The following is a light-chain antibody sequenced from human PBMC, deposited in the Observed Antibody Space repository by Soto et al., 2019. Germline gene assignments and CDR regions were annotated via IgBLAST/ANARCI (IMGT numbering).Light chain of an antibody. J-gene: IGKJ1*01. V-gene: IGKV3-20*01. Sequence: EIVLTQSPGTLSLSPGERATLSCRASQSVSSSYLAWYQQKPGQAPRLLIYGASSRATGITDRFSGSGSGTDFTLTISRLEPEDFAVYYLQQYGSSRTFGQGTKVEIK. CDR3: QQYGSSRT. CDR1: QSVSSSY. CDR2: GAS.